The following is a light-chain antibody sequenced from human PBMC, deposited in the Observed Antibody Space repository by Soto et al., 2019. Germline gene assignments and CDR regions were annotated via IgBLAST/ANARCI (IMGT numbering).Light chain of an antibody. CDR1: SSDVGRYNY. J-gene: IGLJ1*01. Sequence: QSALTRPSSVAESPGQSVTISCTGTSSDVGRYNYVSWYQQHPGKAPKLMIYDVSKRPSGVPDRFSGSKSGNTASLTISGLQAEDEADYYCCSYAGSYTYVFGTGTKVTV. V-gene: IGLV2-11*01. CDR3: CSYAGSYTYV. CDR2: DVS.